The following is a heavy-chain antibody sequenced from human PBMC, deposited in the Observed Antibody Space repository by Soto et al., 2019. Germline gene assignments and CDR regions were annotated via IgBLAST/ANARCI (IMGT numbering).Heavy chain of an antibody. Sequence: QVQLMQSGAEVKKPGASVKVSCKASGDTFTDDYIHWVRQAPGQGLEWMGTVNPSGGHTTYAQHFLGRVTMPRDTSTSTLYMELTSLTSDDTAIYYCARGGHVVVVTAALDYWGQGTLVTVSS. J-gene: IGHJ4*02. D-gene: IGHD2-21*02. CDR3: ARGGHVVVVTAALDY. CDR2: VNPSGGHT. V-gene: IGHV1-46*01. CDR1: GDTFTDDY.